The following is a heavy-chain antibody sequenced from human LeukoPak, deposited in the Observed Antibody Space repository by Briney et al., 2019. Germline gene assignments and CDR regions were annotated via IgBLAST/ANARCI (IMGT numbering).Heavy chain of an antibody. J-gene: IGHJ4*02. CDR2: MYTSGTT. V-gene: IGHV4-4*07. D-gene: IGHD6-19*01. CDR3: ARDAVGSFDY. Sequence: SETLSLTCTVSGGSMSSYYWSWIRQPAGKGLEWIGRMYTSGTTNYNPSLKSRVTMSVDTSKKQFSLKLSSVTAADTAVYYCARDAVGSFDYWGQGTLVTVSS. CDR1: GGSMSSYY.